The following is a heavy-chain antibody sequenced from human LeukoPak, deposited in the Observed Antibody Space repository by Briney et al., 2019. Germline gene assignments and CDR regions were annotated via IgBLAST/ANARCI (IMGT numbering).Heavy chain of an antibody. CDR1: GFTVSSNY. V-gene: IGHV3-53*01. CDR3: ARYCSSTSCLYFDY. CDR2: IYSGGST. J-gene: IGHJ4*02. Sequence: GGSLRLSCAASGFTVSSNYMSWVRQAPGKGLEWVSVIYSGGSTYYADSMKGRFTISRDNSKNTLYLQMNSLRAEDTAVYYCARYCSSTSCLYFDYWGQGTLVTVSS. D-gene: IGHD2-2*01.